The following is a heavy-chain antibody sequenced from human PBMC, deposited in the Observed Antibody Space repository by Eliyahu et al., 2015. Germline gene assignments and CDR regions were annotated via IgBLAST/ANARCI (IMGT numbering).Heavy chain of an antibody. D-gene: IGHD1-7*01. J-gene: IGHJ4*02. CDR3: ARDSVDYNWNYVPY. CDR2: ISYDGSTI. CDR1: GFTFISDX. V-gene: IGHV3-74*01. Sequence: EVQLVESGXGLVQPGGSLRXXCXXXGFTFISDXMHWVXQDPGKGLVWVSRISYDGSTIDYADSVKGRFTTSRDNNKNTLYLQINSLRAEDTAVYYCARDSVDYNWNYVPYWGQGTLVTVSS.